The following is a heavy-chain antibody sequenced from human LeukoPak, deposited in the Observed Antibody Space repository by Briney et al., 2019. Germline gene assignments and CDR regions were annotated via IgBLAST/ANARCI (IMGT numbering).Heavy chain of an antibody. D-gene: IGHD3-22*01. Sequence: GGSLRLSCAASGFTFSSYAMSWVRQAPGKGLEWVSAISGSSSYKYYVDSVKGRFTISRDNAKKSLYLQMNSLRAEDTAIYYCARAPVIVMHDWYFDLWGRGTLVTVSS. CDR2: ISGSSSYK. V-gene: IGHV3-21*01. CDR1: GFTFSSYA. J-gene: IGHJ2*01. CDR3: ARAPVIVMHDWYFDL.